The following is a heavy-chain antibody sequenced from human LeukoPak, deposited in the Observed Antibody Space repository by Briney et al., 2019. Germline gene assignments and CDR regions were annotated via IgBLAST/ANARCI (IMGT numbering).Heavy chain of an antibody. CDR1: GFTFSSYA. CDR2: ISGSGGST. V-gene: IGHV3-23*01. D-gene: IGHD5-18*01. J-gene: IGHJ4*02. CDR3: AKIWVSYGYGRYFDY. Sequence: GGSLRLSCAASGFTFSSYAMSCVRQAPGKGLGWVSAISGSGGSTYYADSVKGRFTISRDNSKNTLYLQMNSLRAEDTAVYYCAKIWVSYGYGRYFDYWGQGTLVTVSS.